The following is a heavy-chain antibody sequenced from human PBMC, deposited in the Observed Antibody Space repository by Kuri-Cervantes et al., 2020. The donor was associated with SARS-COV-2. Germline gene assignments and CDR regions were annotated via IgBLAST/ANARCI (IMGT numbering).Heavy chain of an antibody. CDR1: GFTFSDYY. Sequence: GGSLRLSCAASGFTFSDYYMSWIRQAPGKGLEWIAYITSTGSISWYADSVKGRFTISRDNAKNALYLQMSSLRAEDTAVYYCARGLRVEWLPYDYWGQGTLVTVSS. CDR2: ITSTGSIS. V-gene: IGHV3-11*01. D-gene: IGHD3-3*01. CDR3: ARGLRVEWLPYDY. J-gene: IGHJ4*02.